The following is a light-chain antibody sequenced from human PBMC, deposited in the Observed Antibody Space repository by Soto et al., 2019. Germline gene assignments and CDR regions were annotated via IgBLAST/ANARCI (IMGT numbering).Light chain of an antibody. CDR2: DAS. CDR1: QDISNY. Sequence: DIQMTQSPSSLSASVGDRVTITCQASQDISNYLNWYQQKPGKAPKLLIYDASNLETGGPSRFSGSGSGTDFTFTISSLQPEDIATYYCQQYDNLPPLFGPGTKVDIK. V-gene: IGKV1-33*01. CDR3: QQYDNLPPL. J-gene: IGKJ3*01.